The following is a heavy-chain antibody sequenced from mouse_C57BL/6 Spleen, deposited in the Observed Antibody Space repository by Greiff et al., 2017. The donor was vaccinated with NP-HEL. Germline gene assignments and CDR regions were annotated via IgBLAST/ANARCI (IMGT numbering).Heavy chain of an antibody. V-gene: IGHV1-69*01. CDR1: GYTFTSYD. Sequence: QVQLQQSGPELVKPGASVKLSCKASGYTFTSYDINWVKQRPGQGLEWIGEIDPSDSYTNYNQKFKGKSTLTVDKSSSTAYMQLSSLTSEDSAVYYCARKRGIYYGNYEGYFDVWGTGTTVTVSS. J-gene: IGHJ1*03. CDR3: ARKRGIYYGNYEGYFDV. D-gene: IGHD2-1*01. CDR2: IDPSDSYT.